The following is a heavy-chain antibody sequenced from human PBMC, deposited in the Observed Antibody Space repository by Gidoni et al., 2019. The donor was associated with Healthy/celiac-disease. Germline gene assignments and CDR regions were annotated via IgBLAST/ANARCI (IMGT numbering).Heavy chain of an antibody. J-gene: IGHJ3*02. D-gene: IGHD1-26*01. Sequence: QVQLQESGPGLVKPSQTLSLTCTVSGGSISSGDYYWSWIRQPPGKGLEWIGYIYYSGSTYYNPSLKSRVTISVDTSKNQFSLKLSSLTAADTAVYYCARERVGRVPDLLDAFDIWGQGTMVTVSS. CDR1: GGSISSGDYY. CDR3: ARERVGRVPDLLDAFDI. V-gene: IGHV4-30-4*01. CDR2: IYYSGST.